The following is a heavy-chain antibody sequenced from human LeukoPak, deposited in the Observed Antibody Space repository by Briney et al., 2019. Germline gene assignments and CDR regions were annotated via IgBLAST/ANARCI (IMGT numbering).Heavy chain of an antibody. D-gene: IGHD6-6*01. J-gene: IGHJ4*02. V-gene: IGHV1-69*06. Sequence: SVKVSCKASGGTFSSYAISWVRQAPGQGLEWMGGIIPIFGTANYAQKFQGRVTMTEDTSTDTAYMELSSLRSEDTAVYYCATPTSSIAARRAPPEFDYWGQGTLVTVSS. CDR2: IIPIFGTA. CDR3: ATPTSSIAARRAPPEFDY. CDR1: GGTFSSYA.